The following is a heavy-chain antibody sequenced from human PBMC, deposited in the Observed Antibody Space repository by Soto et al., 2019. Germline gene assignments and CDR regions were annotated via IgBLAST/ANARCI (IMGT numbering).Heavy chain of an antibody. V-gene: IGHV3-23*01. CDR2: ISGSGGTA. CDR1: GFTFSSYA. J-gene: IGHJ4*02. D-gene: IGHD7-27*01. CDR3: AKGRGQNWGFDY. Sequence: EVQLLESGGGAVQPGGSLRLSCAASGFTFSSYAMHWVRRPPGKGLEWVSSISGSGGTAYYADSVKGRFSISGDSLVNTLYLPVNSLRAADTAVYCCAKGRGQNWGFDYWGQGTLVTVSP.